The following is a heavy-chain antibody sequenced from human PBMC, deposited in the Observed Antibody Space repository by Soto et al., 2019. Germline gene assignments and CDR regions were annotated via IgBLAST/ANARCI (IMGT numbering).Heavy chain of an antibody. D-gene: IGHD5-12*01. Sequence: VASVKVSCKASGYTFTSYGISWVRQAPGQGLEWMGWISAYNGNTNYAQKLQGRVTMTRNTSISTAYMELSSLRSEDTAVYYCSRPLVATITDGTTADYGMDVWGQGTTVTVSS. CDR2: ISAYNGNT. J-gene: IGHJ6*02. CDR1: GYTFTSYG. V-gene: IGHV1-18*01. CDR3: SRPLVATITDGTTADYGMDV.